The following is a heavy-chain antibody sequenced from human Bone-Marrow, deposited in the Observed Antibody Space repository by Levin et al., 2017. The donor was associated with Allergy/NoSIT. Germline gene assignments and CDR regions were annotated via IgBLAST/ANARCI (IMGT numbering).Heavy chain of an antibody. D-gene: IGHD6-13*01. J-gene: IGHJ4*01. V-gene: IGHV4-38-2*01. CDR1: GYSISSGFY. CDR2: IYQSGST. CDR3: ATRIAITERFY. Sequence: SETLSLTCAVSGYSISSGFYWAWIRQSPEKGLEWIGSIYQSGSTPSNPSLKSRVTISMDTSKNQFSLKLSSVTAADTAVYYCATRIAITERFYWGQGTLVTVSS.